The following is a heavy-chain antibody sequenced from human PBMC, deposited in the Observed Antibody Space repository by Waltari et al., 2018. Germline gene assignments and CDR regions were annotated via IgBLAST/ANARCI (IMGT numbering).Heavy chain of an antibody. CDR3: ASAYYYDIRTINWFDP. Sequence: QLQLQESGPGLVKPSEPLSLTCSVSGGSIRSSNYCWGWIRQPPGKGLEWIGSIYYSGSTYYNPSLKSRVTISVDTSKNQFSLKLSSVTAADTAVYYCASAYYYDIRTINWFDPWGQGTLVTVSS. D-gene: IGHD3-22*01. V-gene: IGHV4-39*01. J-gene: IGHJ5*02. CDR2: IYYSGST. CDR1: GGSIRSSNYC.